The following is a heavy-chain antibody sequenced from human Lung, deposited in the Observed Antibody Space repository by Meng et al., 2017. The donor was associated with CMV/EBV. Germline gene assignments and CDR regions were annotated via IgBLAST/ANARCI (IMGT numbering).Heavy chain of an antibody. D-gene: IGHD1-26*01. CDR1: GFTFSGYS. CDR3: ARDQNRGVVGARPRGPGDV. Sequence: GGSLRLXCVASGFTFSGYSMNWVRQTPGKGLEWVSSITSRSSNTYYSDEVKGRFTISRDNAKNALYLQMNSLRDEDTAVHYWARDQNRGVVGARPRGPGDVWGQGTLVTVSS. V-gene: IGHV3-21*01. CDR2: ITSRSSNT. J-gene: IGHJ4*02.